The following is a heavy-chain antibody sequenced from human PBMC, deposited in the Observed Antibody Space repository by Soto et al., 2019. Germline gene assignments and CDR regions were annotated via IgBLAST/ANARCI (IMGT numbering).Heavy chain of an antibody. D-gene: IGHD3-9*01. CDR3: ARVVGTYYDISAGYYDY. J-gene: IGHJ4*02. CDR2: ISSSSSYI. Sequence: GGSLRLSCAASGFTFSSYSMNWVRQAPGKGLEWVSSISSSSSYIYYADSVKGRFTISRDNAKNSLYLQMNSLRAEDTAVYYCARVVGTYYDISAGYYDYWGQGTPVTVSS. CDR1: GFTFSSYS. V-gene: IGHV3-21*01.